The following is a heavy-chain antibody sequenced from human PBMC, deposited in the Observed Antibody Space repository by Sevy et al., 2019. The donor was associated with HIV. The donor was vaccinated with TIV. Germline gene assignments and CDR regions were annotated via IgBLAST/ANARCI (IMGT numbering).Heavy chain of an antibody. J-gene: IGHJ4*02. Sequence: GGSLRLSCAASGFTFSSYAMSWVRQAPGRGLEWVSTLSFGCGKINYADSVKGRFIISRDDSKNTLYLQMNSLRAEDTAVYFCAREGCTRPHDYWGQGTLVTVSS. D-gene: IGHD2-8*01. V-gene: IGHV3-23*01. CDR3: AREGCTRPHDY. CDR2: LSFGCGKI. CDR1: GFTFSSYA.